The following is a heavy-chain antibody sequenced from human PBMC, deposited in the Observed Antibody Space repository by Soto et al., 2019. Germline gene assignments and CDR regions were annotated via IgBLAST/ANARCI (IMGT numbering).Heavy chain of an antibody. Sequence: GESLKISCQGSGYAFSSYWIAWVRQMPGKGLEWMEIIYPGDSDTRYSPSVQGQVTISVDKSITTAYLQWSSLKASDTAMYYCARGYCTATICDPWFDPWGQGTLVTVSS. CDR1: GYAFSSYW. D-gene: IGHD2-8*02. CDR3: ARGYCTATICDPWFDP. V-gene: IGHV5-51*01. CDR2: IYPGDSDT. J-gene: IGHJ5*02.